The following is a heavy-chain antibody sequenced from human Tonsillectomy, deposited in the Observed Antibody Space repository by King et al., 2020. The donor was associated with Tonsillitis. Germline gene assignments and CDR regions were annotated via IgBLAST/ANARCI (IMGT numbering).Heavy chain of an antibody. V-gene: IGHV3-30*02. D-gene: IGHD1-26*01. CDR3: AKDGWTRQRNSGNYFDY. CDR1: GFTFSSYG. J-gene: IGHJ4*02. CDR2: IPYDGSNK. Sequence: QLVQSGGGVVQPGGFLRLSCAASGFTFSSYGMLWVRQAPGKGLEWVSFIPYDGSNKYYADSVKGRFTISRDNSMNTLYLQMNSLRAEDTAVYYCAKDGWTRQRNSGNYFDYWGQGTLVTVSS.